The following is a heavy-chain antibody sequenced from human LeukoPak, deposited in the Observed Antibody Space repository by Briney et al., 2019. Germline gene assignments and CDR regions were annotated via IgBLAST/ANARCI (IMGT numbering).Heavy chain of an antibody. CDR3: ARPLRIAVAEKDAFDI. V-gene: IGHV3-21*01. D-gene: IGHD6-19*01. J-gene: IGHJ3*02. Sequence: GGSLRLSCAASGFTFSSYSMNWVRQAPGEGLEWVSSISSSSSYIYYADSVKGRFTISRDNAKNSLYLQMNSLRAEDTAVYYCARPLRIAVAEKDAFDIWGQGTMVTVSS. CDR2: ISSSSSYI. CDR1: GFTFSSYS.